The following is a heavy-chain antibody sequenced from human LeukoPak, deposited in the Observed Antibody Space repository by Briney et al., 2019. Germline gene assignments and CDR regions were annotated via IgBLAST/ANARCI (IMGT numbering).Heavy chain of an antibody. CDR3: AKSRGESRGASNY. J-gene: IGHJ4*02. D-gene: IGHD1-26*01. CDR2: ISGSGGST. Sequence: GGSLRLSCAASGFTFSSYAMSWVRQAPGKGLGWVSAISGSGGSTYYADSVKGRFTISRNNSKNTLYLQMNSLRAEDTAVYYCAKSRGESRGASNYWGQGTLVTVSS. CDR1: GFTFSSYA. V-gene: IGHV3-23*01.